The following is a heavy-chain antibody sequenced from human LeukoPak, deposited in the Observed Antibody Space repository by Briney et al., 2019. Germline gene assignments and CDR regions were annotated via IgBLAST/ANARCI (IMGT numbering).Heavy chain of an antibody. CDR1: GGSTSSYY. Sequence: PSETLSLTCTVSGGSTSSYYWSWLRQPPGKGLEWIGYIYYSGSTNYNPSLKSRVTISVDTSKNQFSLKLSSVTAADTAVYYCARGRRYSGLQDYWGQGTLVTVSS. CDR2: IYYSGST. CDR3: ARGRRYSGLQDY. D-gene: IGHD1-26*01. J-gene: IGHJ4*02. V-gene: IGHV4-59*01.